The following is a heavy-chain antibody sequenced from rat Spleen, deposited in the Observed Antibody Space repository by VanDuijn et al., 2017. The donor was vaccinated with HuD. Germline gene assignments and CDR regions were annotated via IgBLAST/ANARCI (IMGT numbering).Heavy chain of an antibody. CDR3: ARHRVPGYNSYYFDY. V-gene: IGHV5S13*01. J-gene: IGHJ2*01. CDR1: GFTFSNYD. Sequence: EVQLVESDGGLVQPGRSLKLSCAASGFTFSNYDMAWVRQAPTKGLEWIASISTGGGNTYYRDSVKGRFTISRDNAKNTQYLQMDSLRSEDTATYYCARHRVPGYNSYYFDYWGQGVMVTVSS. CDR2: ISTGGGNT. D-gene: IGHD1-4*01.